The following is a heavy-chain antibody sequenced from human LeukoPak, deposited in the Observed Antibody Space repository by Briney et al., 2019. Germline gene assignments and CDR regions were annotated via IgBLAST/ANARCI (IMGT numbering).Heavy chain of an antibody. CDR3: ARGPGLVTAPLDD. D-gene: IGHD2-21*02. J-gene: IGHJ4*02. CDR1: GYTFTGYY. Sequence: ASVKVSCKASGYTFTGYYMHWVRQAPGQGLEWMGWINPNSGGTNYAQKFQGRVTITADESTDTAYMQLKSLTFEDTAVYYCARGPGLVTAPLDDWGQGTMVAVSS. V-gene: IGHV1-2*02. CDR2: INPNSGGT.